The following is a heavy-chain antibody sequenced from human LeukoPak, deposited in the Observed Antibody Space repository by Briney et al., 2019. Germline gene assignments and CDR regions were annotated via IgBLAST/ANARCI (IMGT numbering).Heavy chain of an antibody. J-gene: IGHJ4*02. V-gene: IGHV3-23*01. CDR1: GFTFSSYA. CDR2: ISGSGDGT. Sequence: PGGSLRLSCAASGFTFSSYAMSWVRQAPGKGLEWVSSISGSGDGTYYADSVKGRFSISRDNSKNTLYLQMNSLRAEDTAVYYCARSGRYYYDSSGYQYWGQGTLVTVSS. CDR3: ARSGRYYYDSSGYQY. D-gene: IGHD3-22*01.